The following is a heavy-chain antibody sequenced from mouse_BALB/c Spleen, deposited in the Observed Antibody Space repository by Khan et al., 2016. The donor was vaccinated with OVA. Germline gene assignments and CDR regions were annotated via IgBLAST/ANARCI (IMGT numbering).Heavy chain of an antibody. CDR2: VYPGTDNT. J-gene: IGHJ2*01. CDR1: GYIFTSYW. D-gene: IGHD2-14*01. CDR3: AREEALYDFDY. Sequence: QVQLQQSGAELVRPGTSVKLSCKTSGYIFTSYWIHWVKQRSGQGLEWIARVYPGTDNTYYNENFKDKATLTADKYSNTVYLQLSSLKSEDSAVFFCAREEALYDFDYRGQGTTLTGSS. V-gene: IGHV1S132*01.